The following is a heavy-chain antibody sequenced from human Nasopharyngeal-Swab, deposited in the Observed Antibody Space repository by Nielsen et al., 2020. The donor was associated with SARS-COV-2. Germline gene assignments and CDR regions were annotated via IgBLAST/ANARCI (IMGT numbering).Heavy chain of an antibody. V-gene: IGHV3-23*01. CDR1: GFTFSSYA. CDR2: ISGSGGST. Sequence: GESLKISCAASGFTFSSYAMSWVRQAPGKGLEWVSAISGSGGSTYYADSVKGRFTISRDNSKSTLYLQMNSLRAEDTAVYYCAKGDHFLGYCSGGSCYTIDYWGQGTLVTVSS. CDR3: AKGDHFLGYCSGGSCYTIDY. D-gene: IGHD2-15*01. J-gene: IGHJ4*02.